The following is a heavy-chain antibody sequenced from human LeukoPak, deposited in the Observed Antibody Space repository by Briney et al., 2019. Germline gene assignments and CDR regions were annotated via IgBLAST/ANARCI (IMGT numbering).Heavy chain of an antibody. CDR2: IKQDGSEK. CDR3: ATQDEDCTNGVCYKPSYAYYYYMDV. D-gene: IGHD2-8*01. CDR1: GFTFSSYW. Sequence: PGGSLRLSCAASGFTFSSYWMSWVRQAPGKGLEWVANIKQDGSEKYYVDSVKGRFTISRDNAKNSLYLQMTSLRAEDTAVYYCATQDEDCTNGVCYKPSYAYYYYMDVWGKGTTVTVSS. V-gene: IGHV3-7*01. J-gene: IGHJ6*03.